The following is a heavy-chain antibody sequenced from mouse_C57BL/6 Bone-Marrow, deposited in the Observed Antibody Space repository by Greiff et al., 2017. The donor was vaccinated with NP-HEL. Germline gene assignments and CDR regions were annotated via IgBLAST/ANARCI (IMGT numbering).Heavy chain of an antibody. CDR1: GFTFSDYG. CDR3: ARSYWAWYFDV. D-gene: IGHD2-10*01. V-gene: IGHV5-17*01. Sequence: EVKLMESGGGLVKPGGSLKLSCAASGFTFSDYGMHWVRQAPEKGLEWVAYISSGSSTIYYEDTVKGRFTISRDNAKNTLFLQMTSLRSEDTAMYYCARSYWAWYFDVWGTGTTVTVSS. CDR2: ISSGSSTI. J-gene: IGHJ1*03.